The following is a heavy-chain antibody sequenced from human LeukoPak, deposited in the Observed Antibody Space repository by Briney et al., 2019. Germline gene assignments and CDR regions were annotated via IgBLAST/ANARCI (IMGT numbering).Heavy chain of an antibody. Sequence: GASLRLSCAASGFTFNNYAMSWVRQAPGKGLEWVSAISYSGDTTHYADTVTGRFTIFRDNSKNTLFVQMNSLRAEDTAICYCAKRSGGTFGFFDSWGRGTLVTVSS. CDR2: ISYSGDTT. CDR3: AKRSGGTFGFFDS. V-gene: IGHV3-23*01. CDR1: GFTFNNYA. D-gene: IGHD3-3*01. J-gene: IGHJ4*02.